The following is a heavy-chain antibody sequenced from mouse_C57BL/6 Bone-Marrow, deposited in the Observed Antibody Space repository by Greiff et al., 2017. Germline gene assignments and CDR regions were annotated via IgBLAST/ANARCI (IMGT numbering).Heavy chain of an antibody. CDR2: INPGSGGT. V-gene: IGHV1-54*01. D-gene: IGHD1-1*01. J-gene: IGHJ4*01. CDR1: GYAFTNYL. CDR3: ARSGYGSSYGAMDY. Sequence: VQLQQSGAELVRPGTSVKVSCKASGYAFTNYLIEWVKQRPGQGLEWIGVINPGSGGTNYNEKLKGKATLTADKSSSTAYMQLSSLTSEDSAVYFCARSGYGSSYGAMDYWGQGTSVTVSS.